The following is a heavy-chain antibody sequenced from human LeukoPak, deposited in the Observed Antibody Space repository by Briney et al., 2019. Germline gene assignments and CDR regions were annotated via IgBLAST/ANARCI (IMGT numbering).Heavy chain of an antibody. CDR3: ARGIRFLEWLSGFDY. J-gene: IGHJ4*02. D-gene: IGHD3-3*01. Sequence: GGSLRLSCAASGFTFDDYGMSWVRQVPGKGLEWVSGINWNGGSTGYADSVKGRFTISRDNAKNSLYLQMDSLRVEDTALYYCARGIRFLEWLSGFDYWGQGTLVTVSS. CDR1: GFTFDDYG. CDR2: INWNGGST. V-gene: IGHV3-20*04.